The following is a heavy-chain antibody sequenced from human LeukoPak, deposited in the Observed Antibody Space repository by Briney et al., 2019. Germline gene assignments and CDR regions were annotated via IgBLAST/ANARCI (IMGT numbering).Heavy chain of an antibody. D-gene: IGHD6-19*01. CDR3: AKDARRTFGLSSGLYRGSYYFDY. Sequence: GGSLRLSCAASGFTFNTYAMSWVRQAPGRGLEWVSAISGSGGSTYYADSVKGRFTISKDNSKNTLFLQMNSLRPEDTAVYYCAKDARRTFGLSSGLYRGSYYFDYWGQGTLVTVSS. CDR1: GFTFNTYA. V-gene: IGHV3-23*01. J-gene: IGHJ4*02. CDR2: ISGSGGST.